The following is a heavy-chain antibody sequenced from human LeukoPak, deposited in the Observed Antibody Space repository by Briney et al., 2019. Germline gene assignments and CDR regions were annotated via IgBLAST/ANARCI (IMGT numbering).Heavy chain of an antibody. J-gene: IGHJ5*02. CDR1: GGTFSSYG. CDR3: ASTESSDYYDSSGPFGP. CDR2: ISAYNGNT. D-gene: IGHD3-22*01. V-gene: IGHV1-18*01. Sequence: ASVKVSCKASGGTFSSYGISWVRQAPGQGLEWMGWISAYNGNTNYAQKLQGRVTMTTDTSTSTAYMELRSLRSDDTAVYYCASTESSDYYDSSGPFGPWGQGTLVTVSS.